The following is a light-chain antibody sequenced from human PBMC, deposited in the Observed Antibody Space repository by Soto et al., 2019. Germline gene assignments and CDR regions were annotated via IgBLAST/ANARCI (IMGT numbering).Light chain of an antibody. CDR2: GAS. Sequence: EIVVTQSPATLSVSPGESATLSCRATQTLSVNLAWYQQKPGQAPRLLIYGASRRATGIPARFSGSGSGTEFTLTISSLQSVDFAVYYCHQYNDWPRTFGQGTKVEIK. V-gene: IGKV3-15*01. CDR3: HQYNDWPRT. CDR1: QTLSVN. J-gene: IGKJ1*01.